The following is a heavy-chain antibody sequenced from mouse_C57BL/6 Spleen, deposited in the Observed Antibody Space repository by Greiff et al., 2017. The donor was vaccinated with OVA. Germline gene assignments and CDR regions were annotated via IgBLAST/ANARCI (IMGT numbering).Heavy chain of an antibody. Sequence: QVQLQQPGPDLVKPGASVKLSCKASGYTFTSYWMHWVKQRPGQGLEWIGNINPSNGGTNYNEKFKSKATLTVDKSSSTAYMQLSSLTSEDSAVYYCAKRHGSSPYYFDYWGQGTTLTVSS. CDR2: INPSNGGT. D-gene: IGHD1-1*01. CDR1: GYTFTSYW. V-gene: IGHV1-53*01. J-gene: IGHJ2*01. CDR3: AKRHGSSPYYFDY.